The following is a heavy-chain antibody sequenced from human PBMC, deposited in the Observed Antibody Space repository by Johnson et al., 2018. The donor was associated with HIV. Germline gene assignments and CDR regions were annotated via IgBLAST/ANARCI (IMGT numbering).Heavy chain of an antibody. D-gene: IGHD3-22*01. CDR2: ISGSGGTT. CDR1: GLTFRSSA. J-gene: IGHJ3*02. Sequence: VQLVESGGGLVQPGGSLRLSCAASGLTFRSSAMRWVRQAPGKGLEWVSSISGSGGTTYYAGSVKGRFTISRDNAKNTLFLQMNTLRAEDTAVYYCARDRGYWDAFDIWGQGTMVTVSS. CDR3: ARDRGYWDAFDI. V-gene: IGHV3-23*04.